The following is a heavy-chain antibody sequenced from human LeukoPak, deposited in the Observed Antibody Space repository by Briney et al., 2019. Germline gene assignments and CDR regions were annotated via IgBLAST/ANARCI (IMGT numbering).Heavy chain of an antibody. CDR1: GGSITSGSYY. CDR2: MHNSGST. D-gene: IGHD2-15*01. V-gene: IGHV4-61*02. CDR3: ARNREMVVNSYYYYYMDV. J-gene: IGHJ6*03. Sequence: SQTLSLTCTVSGGSITSGSYYWSWVRQPAGKGLEWMGGMHNSGSTNYNRSLKSRVTISVDTSKNQFSLKLTSVTAADTALYYCARNREMVVNSYYYYYMDVWGKGTTVTISS.